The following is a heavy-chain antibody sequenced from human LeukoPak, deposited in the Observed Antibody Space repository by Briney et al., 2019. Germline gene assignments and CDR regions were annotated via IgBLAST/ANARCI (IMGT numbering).Heavy chain of an antibody. CDR2: IYYSGST. CDR1: GGSISSYY. CDR3: ARVATGIGWYYSDY. J-gene: IGHJ4*02. D-gene: IGHD5-12*01. V-gene: IGHV4-59*01. Sequence: KPSETLSLTCTVSGGSISSYYWGWIRQPPGKGLEWIGYIYYSGSTNYNPSLKSRVTISVDTSKNQFSLKLSSVTAADTAVYYCARVATGIGWYYSDYWGQGTLVTVSS.